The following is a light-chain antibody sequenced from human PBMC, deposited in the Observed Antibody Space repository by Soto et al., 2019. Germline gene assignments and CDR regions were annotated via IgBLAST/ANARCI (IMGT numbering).Light chain of an antibody. J-gene: IGLJ1*01. V-gene: IGLV2-14*01. CDR1: ISDVGGYNY. CDR3: SSYTRSSTSYV. CDR2: EVS. Sequence: QPALANPASVYRSPGHSITLSCTGPISDVGGYNYVSWYQQHPGKAPKLLIFEVSNRPSGVSNRFSGSKSDNTASLTISGLQAEDEADYYCSSYTRSSTSYVFGNGTKGTVL.